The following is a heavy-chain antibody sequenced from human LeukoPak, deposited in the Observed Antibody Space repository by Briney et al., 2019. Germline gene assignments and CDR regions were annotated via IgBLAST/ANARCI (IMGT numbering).Heavy chain of an antibody. D-gene: IGHD4-11*01. Sequence: GASVKVSCKASGGTFSSYAISWVRQAPGQGLEWMGGIIPIFGTANYAQKFQGRVTITADESTSTAYMELSSLRSEDTAVYYCATLTTVPAKDFDYWGQGTLVTVSS. CDR2: IIPIFGTA. V-gene: IGHV1-69*13. CDR3: ATLTTVPAKDFDY. CDR1: GGTFSSYA. J-gene: IGHJ4*02.